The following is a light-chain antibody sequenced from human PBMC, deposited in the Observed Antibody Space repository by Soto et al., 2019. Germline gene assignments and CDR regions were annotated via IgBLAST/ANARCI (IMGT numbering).Light chain of an antibody. CDR3: CSYACSYTLV. Sequence: QSVLTQPRSVSGSPGQSVTISCTGTSSDVGGYNYVSWYQQHPGKAPKLMIYDVSKRPSCVPDRFSGSKSGNTASLTISGLQAEDEADYYCCSYACSYTLVFGGGNKVTVL. V-gene: IGLV2-11*01. J-gene: IGLJ2*01. CDR2: DVS. CDR1: SSDVGGYNY.